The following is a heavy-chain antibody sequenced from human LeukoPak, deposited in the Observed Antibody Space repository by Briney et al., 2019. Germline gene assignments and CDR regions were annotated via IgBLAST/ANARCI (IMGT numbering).Heavy chain of an antibody. Sequence: GGSLRLSCAASGFTFSSYSMNWVRQAPGKGLEWVSSISSSSSYIYYADSVKGRFTISRDNAKNSLYLQMNSLRAEDMALYYCAKGRYYDILTGYLDYWGRGTLVTVSS. J-gene: IGHJ4*02. D-gene: IGHD3-9*01. CDR3: AKGRYYDILTGYLDY. V-gene: IGHV3-21*04. CDR2: ISSSSSYI. CDR1: GFTFSSYS.